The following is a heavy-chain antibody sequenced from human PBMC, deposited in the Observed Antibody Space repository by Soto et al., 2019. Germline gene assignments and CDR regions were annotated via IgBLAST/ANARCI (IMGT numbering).Heavy chain of an antibody. D-gene: IGHD1-1*01. V-gene: IGHV1-69*01. Sequence: QVQLVQSGAEVKKPGTSVKVSCKVSGGTFSSYAISWVRQAPGQGLEWMGEIISIFGTAMYAQKFQGRATIIADESASTAYMELSSLRSDDTAVYYCARGGKERFRGSGMDVWGQGTTVTVSS. CDR3: ARGGKERFRGSGMDV. J-gene: IGHJ6*02. CDR1: GGTFSSYA. CDR2: IISIFGTA.